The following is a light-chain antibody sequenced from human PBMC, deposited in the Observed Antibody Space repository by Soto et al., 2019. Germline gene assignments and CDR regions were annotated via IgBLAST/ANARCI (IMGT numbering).Light chain of an antibody. Sequence: EIVLTQSPATLSLSPGERATLSCRASQSVSTNYLAWYRQRPGQAPGPLIYAASSRAPGISDRFSGSGSGTDFTLTISRLEPEDFAVYYCQHYVTWPLTFGGGTKVESK. CDR1: QSVSTNY. V-gene: IGKV3-20*01. CDR3: QHYVTWPLT. CDR2: AAS. J-gene: IGKJ4*01.